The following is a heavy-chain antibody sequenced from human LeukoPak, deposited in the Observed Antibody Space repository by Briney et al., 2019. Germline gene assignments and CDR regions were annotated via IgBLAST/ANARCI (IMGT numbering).Heavy chain of an antibody. Sequence: TGGSLRLSCAASGLSFSIYGMHWVRQAPGKGLEWVALIIYDGYYKYYADSVKGRFTISRDDSKNTLYLQMNSLRAEDTAVYYCAKDLISMVRGSAMDVWGQGTTVTVSS. J-gene: IGHJ6*02. CDR3: AKDLISMVRGSAMDV. CDR2: IIYDGYYK. V-gene: IGHV3-30*18. D-gene: IGHD3-10*01. CDR1: GLSFSIYG.